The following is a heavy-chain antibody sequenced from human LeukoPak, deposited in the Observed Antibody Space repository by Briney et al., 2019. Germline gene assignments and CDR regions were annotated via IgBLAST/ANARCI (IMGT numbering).Heavy chain of an antibody. CDR1: GFTFSNHA. Sequence: GGSVRLSCAASGFTFSNHAMSWVRQAPGKGLQWVSVISGSDRTTEYADSVKGRFTISRDNSKNTLSLQMNSLRVEDTAIYYCAKNVVVKRYFDYWGQGTLITVSS. CDR2: ISGSDRTT. CDR3: AKNVVVKRYFDY. J-gene: IGHJ4*02. D-gene: IGHD2-15*01. V-gene: IGHV3-23*01.